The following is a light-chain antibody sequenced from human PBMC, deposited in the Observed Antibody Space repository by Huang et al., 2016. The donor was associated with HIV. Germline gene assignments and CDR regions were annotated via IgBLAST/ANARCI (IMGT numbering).Light chain of an antibody. V-gene: IGKV3-15*01. CDR2: CAS. CDR1: QSVSSN. J-gene: IGKJ5*01. CDR3: QQYNNWPPIT. Sequence: EIVMTQSPATLSVSPGERATLSCRASQSVSSNLAWYQQKPGQAPRLLIHCASTTATGIPAKFSGSGSGTEFTLTISSLQSEDFAVYYCQQYNNWPPITFGQGTRLEIK.